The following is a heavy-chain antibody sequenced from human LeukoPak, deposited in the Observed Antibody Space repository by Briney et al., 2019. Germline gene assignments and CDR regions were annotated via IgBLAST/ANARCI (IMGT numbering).Heavy chain of an antibody. J-gene: IGHJ3*02. Sequence: AETLSLTCAVYGGSFSGYYWSWIRQPPGKGLEWIGEINHSGSTNYNLSPKSRVTISVDTSKNQFSLKLSSVTAADTVVYYCARGTRITMIVVIKKGAFDIWGQGTMVTVSS. CDR3: ARGTRITMIVVIKKGAFDI. CDR2: INHSGST. CDR1: GGSFSGYY. V-gene: IGHV4-34*01. D-gene: IGHD3-22*01.